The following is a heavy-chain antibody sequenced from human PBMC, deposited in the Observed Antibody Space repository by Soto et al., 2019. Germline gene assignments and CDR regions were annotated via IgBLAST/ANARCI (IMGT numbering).Heavy chain of an antibody. D-gene: IGHD6-6*01. J-gene: IGHJ5*02. CDR1: GGSISSGDYY. CDR3: ARAAARRNWFDP. CDR2: IYYSGST. V-gene: IGHV4-30-4*01. Sequence: QVQLQESGPGLVKPSQTLSLTCTVSGGSISSGDYYWSWIRQPPGKGLEWIGYIYYSGSTYYNPSLKSRVTISVDTSRNQFSLKLISVTAADTAVYYCARAAARRNWFDPWGQGTLVIVSS.